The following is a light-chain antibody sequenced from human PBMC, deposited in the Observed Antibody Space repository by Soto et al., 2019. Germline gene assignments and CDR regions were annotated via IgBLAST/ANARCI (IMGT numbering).Light chain of an antibody. V-gene: IGKV3-15*01. CDR2: GAS. Sequence: EIVMTQSPATLSVSAGERATLSCRASQSVSSKLAWYQQKPGQAPRLLIYGASTRATGIPARFSGSGSGTEVTLTISSLQSEDFAGYYCQQYNNRPRTFGQGTKVEIK. CDR1: QSVSSK. CDR3: QQYNNRPRT. J-gene: IGKJ1*01.